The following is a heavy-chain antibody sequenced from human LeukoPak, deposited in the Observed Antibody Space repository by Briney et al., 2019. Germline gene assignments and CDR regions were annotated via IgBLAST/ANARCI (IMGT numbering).Heavy chain of an antibody. J-gene: IGHJ4*02. CDR2: MNPNTGRT. CDR1: RYTFSSYD. Sequence: ASVKVSCKASRYTFSSYDINWVREAAGQGLEWMGWMNPNTGRTGFAQKFQGRLTMTRDTSISTAYMELSSLRSEDTAVYYCARGHYYGSGSYYQGGLDYWGQGTLVTVSS. D-gene: IGHD3-10*01. V-gene: IGHV1-8*01. CDR3: ARGHYYGSGSYYQGGLDY.